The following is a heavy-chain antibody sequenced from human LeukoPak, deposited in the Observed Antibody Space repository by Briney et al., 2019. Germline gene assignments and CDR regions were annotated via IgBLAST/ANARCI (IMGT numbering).Heavy chain of an antibody. CDR1: GYTFTSYA. CDR2: INPSGGST. CDR3: ARATGPRASFDY. Sequence: ASVKVSCKASGYTFTSYAMHWVRQAPGQGLEWMGIINPSGGSTSYAQKFQGRVTMTRDTSTSTVYMELSSLRSEDTAVYYCARATGPRASFDYWGQGTLVTVSS. J-gene: IGHJ4*02. V-gene: IGHV1-46*01.